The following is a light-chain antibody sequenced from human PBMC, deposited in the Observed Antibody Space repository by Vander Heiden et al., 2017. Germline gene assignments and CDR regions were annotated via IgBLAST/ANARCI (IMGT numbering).Light chain of an antibody. CDR2: AAS. CDR1: QSISSY. CDR3: QQSDSTPCT. Sequence: DIQLTQFPSSLAAAGGDRVTITCRASQSISSYLNWYQQKPGKAPKLLIYAASSLQSGGPSRFSGSGSGTDFTLTISRLQPEDFATYYCQQSDSTPCTFGQGTKMEIK. V-gene: IGKV1-39*01. J-gene: IGKJ2*02.